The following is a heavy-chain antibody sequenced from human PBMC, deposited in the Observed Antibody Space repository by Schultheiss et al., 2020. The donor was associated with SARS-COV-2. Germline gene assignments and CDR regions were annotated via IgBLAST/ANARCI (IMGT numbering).Heavy chain of an antibody. J-gene: IGHJ5*02. CDR3: ASMLAKAAAGKPDGFDP. CDR1: GGSFRGYY. V-gene: IGHV4-34*01. D-gene: IGHD6-13*01. Sequence: SQTLSLTCAVYGGSFRGYYWNWIRQPPGKGLEWIGEINHSGSTNYNPSLKSRLSISVDTSKNQFSLKVSSVTAADTAVYYCASMLAKAAAGKPDGFDPWGQGTLVTVSS. CDR2: INHSGST.